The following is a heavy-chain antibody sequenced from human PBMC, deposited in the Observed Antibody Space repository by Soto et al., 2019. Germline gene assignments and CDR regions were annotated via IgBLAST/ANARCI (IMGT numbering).Heavy chain of an antibody. CDR3: AIIAPSITIFGVASDAFDI. D-gene: IGHD3-3*01. CDR2: ISAYNGNT. V-gene: IGHV1-18*01. Sequence: WASVKVSCKASGYTFTSYGISWVRQAPGQGLEWVGWISAYNGNTNYAQKLQGRVTMTTDTSTSTAYMELRSLRSDDTAVYYCAIIAPSITIFGVASDAFDIWGQGTMVTVSS. CDR1: GYTFTSYG. J-gene: IGHJ3*02.